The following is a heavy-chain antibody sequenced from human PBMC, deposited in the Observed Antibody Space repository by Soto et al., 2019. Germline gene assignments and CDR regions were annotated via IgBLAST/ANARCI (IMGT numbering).Heavy chain of an antibody. CDR1: RGSISGSY. CDR3: ARSVAVPGAHIDY. J-gene: IGHJ4*02. D-gene: IGHD6-19*01. Sequence: PSETLSLTCSVSRGSISGSYCCWIGQSPGKGLEWLGYVYYTGSTNYSPSLRSRVSISVDTSKNEFSLRLSSVTAADTAVYFCARSVAVPGAHIDYWGQGTQVTVSS. V-gene: IGHV4-59*01. CDR2: VYYTGST.